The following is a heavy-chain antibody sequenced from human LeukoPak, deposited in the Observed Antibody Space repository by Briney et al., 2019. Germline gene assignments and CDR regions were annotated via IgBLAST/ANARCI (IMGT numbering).Heavy chain of an antibody. D-gene: IGHD2-15*01. J-gene: IGHJ4*02. V-gene: IGHV4-34*01. CDR2: INHSGST. CDR1: GGSFSGYY. Sequence: SETLSLTCAVYGGSFSGYYRSWIRQPPGKGLEWIGEINHSGSTNYNPSLKSRVTISVDTSKNQFSLKLSSVTAADTAVYYCAREGVVGAYGHFDYWGQGTLVTVSS. CDR3: AREGVVGAYGHFDY.